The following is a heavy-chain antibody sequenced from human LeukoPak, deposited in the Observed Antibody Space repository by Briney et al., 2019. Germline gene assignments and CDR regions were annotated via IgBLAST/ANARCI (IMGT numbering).Heavy chain of an antibody. CDR2: ISAYNGNT. Sequence: ASVKVSCKATGYTFTNYGISWVRQAPGQGLEWMGWISAYNGNTNYAQKLQGRVTMTTDTSTSTAYMELRSLRSDDTAVYYCARDCFLEDRSSTSCACRDYYYYGMDVWGQGTTVTVSS. D-gene: IGHD2-2*01. CDR1: GYTFTNYG. CDR3: ARDCFLEDRSSTSCACRDYYYYGMDV. V-gene: IGHV1-18*01. J-gene: IGHJ6*02.